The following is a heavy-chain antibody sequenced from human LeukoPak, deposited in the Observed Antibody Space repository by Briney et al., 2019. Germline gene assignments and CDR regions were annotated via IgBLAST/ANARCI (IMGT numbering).Heavy chain of an antibody. D-gene: IGHD3-3*01. CDR2: IKSKTDGGTT. CDR1: GFTFSNAW. Sequence: GGSLRLSCAASGFTFSNAWMSWVRQAPGKGLEWVGRIKSKTDGGTTDYAAPVKGRFTISRDDSKNTLYLQMNSLKTEDTAVYYCTAVYYDFWSGYSSFDYWGQGTLVTVSS. J-gene: IGHJ4*02. CDR3: TAVYYDFWSGYSSFDY. V-gene: IGHV3-15*01.